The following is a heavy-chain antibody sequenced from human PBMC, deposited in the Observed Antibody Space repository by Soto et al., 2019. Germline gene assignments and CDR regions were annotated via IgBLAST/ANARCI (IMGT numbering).Heavy chain of an antibody. CDR2: IIPIFGTA. CDR3: ERGSNITMVRGVISYGMDV. J-gene: IGHJ6*02. D-gene: IGHD3-10*01. CDR1: GGTFSSYA. V-gene: IGHV1-69*06. Sequence: QVQLVQSGAEVKKPGSSVKVSCKASGGTFSSYAISWVRQAPGQGLEWMGGIIPIFGTANYAQKFQGRVTITADKSTSTAYMELSRLRSEDTAVYYCERGSNITMVRGVISYGMDVWGQGTTVTVSS.